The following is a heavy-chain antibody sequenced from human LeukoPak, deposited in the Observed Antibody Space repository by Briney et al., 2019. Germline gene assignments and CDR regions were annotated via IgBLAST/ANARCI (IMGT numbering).Heavy chain of an antibody. CDR3: TRLGVTTELDYCDY. D-gene: IGHD4-17*01. Sequence: PGGSLRLSCAASGFTFSSYSMNWVRQAPGKGLEWVSSISSSSSYIYYADSVKGRFTISRDNAKNSLYLQMNNLRDEDTAVYYCTRLGVTTELDYCDYWGQGTLVTVSS. J-gene: IGHJ4*02. CDR1: GFTFSSYS. CDR2: ISSSSSYI. V-gene: IGHV3-21*01.